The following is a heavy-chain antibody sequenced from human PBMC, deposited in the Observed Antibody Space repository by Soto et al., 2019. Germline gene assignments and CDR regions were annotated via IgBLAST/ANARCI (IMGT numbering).Heavy chain of an antibody. D-gene: IGHD2-2*01. V-gene: IGHV4-30-2*01. CDR1: GGSISSGGYS. CDR3: AREDRDRETGLVPAAIDGMDV. J-gene: IGHJ6*02. Sequence: SETLSLTCAVSGGSISSGGYSWSWIRQPPGKGLEWIGYIYHSGSTYYNPSLKSRVTISVDRSKNQFSLKLSSVTAADTAVYYCAREDRDRETGLVPAAIDGMDVWGQGTTVS. CDR2: IYHSGST.